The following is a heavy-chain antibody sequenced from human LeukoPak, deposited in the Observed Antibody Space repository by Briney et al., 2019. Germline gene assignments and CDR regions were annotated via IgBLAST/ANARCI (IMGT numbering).Heavy chain of an antibody. J-gene: IGHJ4*02. CDR3: ARLRSSLRSYYFDY. CDR2: IYYSGST. V-gene: IGHV4-59*08. Sequence: SETLSLTCTVSGGSISSYYWSWIRQPPGKGLEWIGYIYYSGSTNYNPSLESRVTISVDTSKNQFSLKLSSVTAADTAVYYCARLRSSLRSYYFDYWGQGTLVTVSS. CDR1: GGSISSYY. D-gene: IGHD6-13*01.